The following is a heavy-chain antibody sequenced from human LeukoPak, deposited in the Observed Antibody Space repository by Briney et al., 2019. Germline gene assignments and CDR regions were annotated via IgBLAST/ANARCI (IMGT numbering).Heavy chain of an antibody. D-gene: IGHD6-13*01. V-gene: IGHV1-2*02. CDR3: ASNGDSSSWYDY. CDR2: INPNSGGT. Sequence: ASVKVSCKASGYTFTGYYMHWVRQAPGQGLEWMGWINPNSGGTSYAQKFQGRVTMTRDTSISTAYMELSRLRSDDTAVYYCASNGDSSSWYDYWGQGTLVTVSS. CDR1: GYTFTGYY. J-gene: IGHJ4*02.